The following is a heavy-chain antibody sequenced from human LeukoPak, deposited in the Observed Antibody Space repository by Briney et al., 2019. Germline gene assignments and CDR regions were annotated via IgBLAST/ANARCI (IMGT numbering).Heavy chain of an antibody. CDR2: IYHDRTT. D-gene: IGHD2-8*01. J-gene: IGHJ4*02. CDR1: GDSITAPKW. Sequence: SETLSLTCTVSGDSITAPKWWSWVRQAPGEGLEWIGEIYHDRTTSFNPSLKSRLTISVDKSANQFFLNLNSVSATDTAVYYCVGRGLYGGTWLFGYWGQGALVTVSS. CDR3: VGRGLYGGTWLFGY. V-gene: IGHV4-4*02.